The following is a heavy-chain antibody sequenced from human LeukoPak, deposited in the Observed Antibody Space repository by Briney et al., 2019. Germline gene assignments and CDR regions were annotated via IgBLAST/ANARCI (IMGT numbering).Heavy chain of an antibody. CDR2: IDPDDSDT. D-gene: IGHD6-6*01. CDR3: ARSYTTSPDAFDI. Sequence: GESLKISCKAAGYSFSSYWIGWVRQMPGKGLEWMGIIDPDDSDTRYSPSFQGQVTISADKSITTAFLKWSSLKASDTAMYYCARSYTTSPDAFDIWGQGTMVTASS. V-gene: IGHV5-51*01. CDR1: GYSFSSYW. J-gene: IGHJ3*02.